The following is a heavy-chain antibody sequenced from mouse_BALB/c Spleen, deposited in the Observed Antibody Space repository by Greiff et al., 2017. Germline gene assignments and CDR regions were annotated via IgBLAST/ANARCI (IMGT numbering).Heavy chain of an antibody. CDR1: GYSITSDYA. V-gene: IGHV3-2*02. J-gene: IGHJ4*01. CDR2: ISYSGST. Sequence: EVKLQESGPGLVKPSQSLSLTCTVTGYSITSDYAWNWIRQFPGNKLEWMGYISYSGSTSYNPSLKSRISITRDTSKNQFFLQLNSVTTEDTATYYCARALSTMITTGYAMDYWGQGTSVTVSS. D-gene: IGHD2-4*01. CDR3: ARALSTMITTGYAMDY.